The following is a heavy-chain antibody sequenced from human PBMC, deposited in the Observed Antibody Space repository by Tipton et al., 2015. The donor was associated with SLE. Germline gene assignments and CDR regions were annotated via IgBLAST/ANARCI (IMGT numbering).Heavy chain of an antibody. CDR2: INHSGGA. V-gene: IGHV4-34*01. Sequence: TLSLTCAVYGGSFSGHQWSWIRQPPGKGLEWIGEINHSGGANYSPSLKSRVTMSVDTSKNQFSLKLTSVTAADTAVYYCARLDVALDVWGQGTTVTVAS. CDR3: ARLDVALDV. J-gene: IGHJ6*02. CDR1: GGSFSGHQ. D-gene: IGHD3-9*01.